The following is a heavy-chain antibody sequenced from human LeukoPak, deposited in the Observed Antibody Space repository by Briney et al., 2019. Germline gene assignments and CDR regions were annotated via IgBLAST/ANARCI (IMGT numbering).Heavy chain of an antibody. D-gene: IGHD3-22*01. V-gene: IGHV1-18*01. CDR1: GYTFTSYG. J-gene: IGHJ1*01. CDR2: ISAYNGNT. Sequence: GASVKVSCKASGYTFTSYGISWVRQAPGQGLEWMGWISAYNGNTNYAQKLQGRVTTTTDTSTSTAYMELRSLRSDDTAVYYCARDYRYYYDSSGYYYVSYFQHWGQGTLVTVSS. CDR3: ARDYRYYYDSSGYYYVSYFQH.